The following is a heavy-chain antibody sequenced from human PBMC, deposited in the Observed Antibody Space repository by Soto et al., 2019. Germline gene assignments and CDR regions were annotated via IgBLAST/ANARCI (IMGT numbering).Heavy chain of an antibody. Sequence: EASVKVSCKVSGYTLTELSMHWVRQAPGKGLEWMGGFDPEDGETIYAQKFQGRVTMTEDTSTDTAYMELSSLRSEDTAVYYCATLDYGSGSWYYYGMDVWGQGTTVTVSS. CDR1: GYTLTELS. V-gene: IGHV1-24*01. D-gene: IGHD3-10*01. J-gene: IGHJ6*02. CDR3: ATLDYGSGSWYYYGMDV. CDR2: FDPEDGET.